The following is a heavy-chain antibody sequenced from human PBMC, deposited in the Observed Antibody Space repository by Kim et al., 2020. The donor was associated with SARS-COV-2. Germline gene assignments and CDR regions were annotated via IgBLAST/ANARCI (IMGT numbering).Heavy chain of an antibody. CDR3: ARRGVLLRENWFDP. J-gene: IGHJ5*02. Sequence: AQQRQGRVTMTTDTSTSTAYMELRSLRSDDTAVYYCARRGVLLRENWFDPWGQGTLVTVSS. D-gene: IGHD3-22*01. V-gene: IGHV1-18*01.